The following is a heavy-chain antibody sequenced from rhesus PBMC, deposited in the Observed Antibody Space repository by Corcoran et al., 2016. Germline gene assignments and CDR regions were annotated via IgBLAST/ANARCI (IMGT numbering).Heavy chain of an antibody. CDR3: ARVGGRWLVHY. V-gene: IGHV2S1*01. D-gene: IGHD6-37*01. CDR1: GFSLSTSGMG. J-gene: IGHJ4*01. CDR2: SHWDDDK. Sequence: QVTLKESGPALVKPTQTLTLTCTFSGFSLSTSGMGGGWIRPPPGKALEWLASSHWDDDKDYVTQLQNRPTISKDTSKNQVVLTMTNMDPVDTATYYGARVGGRWLVHYWGQGVLVTVSS.